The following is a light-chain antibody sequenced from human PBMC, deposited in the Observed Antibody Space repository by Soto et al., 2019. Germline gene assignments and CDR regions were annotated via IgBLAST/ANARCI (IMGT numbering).Light chain of an antibody. Sequence: QSVLTQPPSASGSPGQSVTISCTGTSSDVGGYNYVSWYQQHPGKAPKLMISEVSKRPSGVPDRFSGSQSGNTASLTVSGLQAEGEADYYCSSFAGNNNLVFGGGTKLTVL. CDR3: SSFAGNNNLV. CDR1: SSDVGGYNY. CDR2: EVS. J-gene: IGLJ2*01. V-gene: IGLV2-8*01.